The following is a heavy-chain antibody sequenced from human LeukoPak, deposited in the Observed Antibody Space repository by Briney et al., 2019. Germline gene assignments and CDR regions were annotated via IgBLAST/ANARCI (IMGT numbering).Heavy chain of an antibody. D-gene: IGHD3-22*01. J-gene: IGHJ6*03. Sequence: SETLSLTCAVYGGSFSGYYWTWIRQSPGKGLEWIGEINPSGSTYYNPSLKSRLTILRDTSKNQFSLRLSSVTAADTAVYYCARGRQEISMILVVMTGVSYYLDVWGIGTTVTVS. V-gene: IGHV4-34*01. CDR3: ARGRQEISMILVVMTGVSYYLDV. CDR1: GGSFSGYY. CDR2: INPSGST.